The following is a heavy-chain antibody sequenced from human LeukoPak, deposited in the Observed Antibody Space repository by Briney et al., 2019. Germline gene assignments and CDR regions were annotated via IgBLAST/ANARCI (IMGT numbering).Heavy chain of an antibody. D-gene: IGHD3-10*01. J-gene: IGHJ1*01. CDR3: AKHRHGVWFGELTGYFQH. V-gene: IGHV3-30*02. CDR2: IWYDGSNK. CDR1: GFTFSSYG. Sequence: PGGSLRLSCAASGFTFSSYGMHWVRQAPGKGLEWVAVIWYDGSNKYYADSVKGRFTISRDNSKNTLYLQMNSLRAEDTAVYYCAKHRHGVWFGELTGYFQHWGQGTLVTVSS.